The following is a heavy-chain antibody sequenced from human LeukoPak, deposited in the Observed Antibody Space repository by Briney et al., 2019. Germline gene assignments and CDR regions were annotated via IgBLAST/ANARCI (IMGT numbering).Heavy chain of an antibody. J-gene: IGHJ4*02. CDR2: IPYDGSNK. CDR3: AKVRYQLLIDY. D-gene: IGHD2-2*01. Sequence: GRTLRLSCAASGFTFSSYAMHWVRQAPGKGLEWVALIPYDGSNKYYADSVKGRFTISRDNSKNTLYLQMNSLRADDTAVYYCAKVRYQLLIDYWGQGTLVTVSS. V-gene: IGHV3-30*04. CDR1: GFTFSSYA.